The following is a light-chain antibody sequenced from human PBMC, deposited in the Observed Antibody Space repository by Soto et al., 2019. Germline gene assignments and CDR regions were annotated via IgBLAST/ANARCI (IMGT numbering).Light chain of an antibody. CDR1: SSDVGGYNY. CDR3: SSYVGSNNFYV. J-gene: IGLJ1*01. V-gene: IGLV2-8*01. CDR2: EVS. Sequence: QSALTQPPSASGSPGQSVAISCTGTSSDVGGYNYVSWYQQHPGKAPKLMIYEVSKRPPGVPDRFSGSKSGNTASLTVSRLQAEDEADYYCSSYVGSNNFYVFGTGTKVT.